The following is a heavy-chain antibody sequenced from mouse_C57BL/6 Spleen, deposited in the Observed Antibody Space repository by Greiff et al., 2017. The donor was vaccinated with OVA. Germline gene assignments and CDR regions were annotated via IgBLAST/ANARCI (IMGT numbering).Heavy chain of an antibody. D-gene: IGHD1-1*01. Sequence: EVKLQQSGPVLVKPGASVKMSCKASGYTFTDYYMNWVKQSHGKSLEWIGVINPYNGGTSYNQKFKGKATLTVDKSSSTAYMELNSLTSEDSAVYYCARRGKVALDYWGQGTTLTVSS. V-gene: IGHV1-19*01. CDR1: GYTFTDYY. CDR3: ARRGKVALDY. J-gene: IGHJ2*01. CDR2: INPYNGGT.